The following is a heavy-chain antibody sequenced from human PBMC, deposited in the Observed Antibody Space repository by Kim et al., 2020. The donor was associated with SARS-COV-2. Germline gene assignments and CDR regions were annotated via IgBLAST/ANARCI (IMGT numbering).Heavy chain of an antibody. CDR3: ARAGWLQLGGYYFDY. V-gene: IGHV3-48*03. CDR2: ISSSGSTI. Sequence: GGSLRLSCAASGFTFSSYEMNWVRQAPGKGLEWVSYISSSGSTIYYADSVKGRFTISRDNAKNSLYLQMNSLRAEDTAVYYCARAGWLQLGGYYFDYWGQGTLVTVSS. D-gene: IGHD5-12*01. J-gene: IGHJ4*02. CDR1: GFTFSSYE.